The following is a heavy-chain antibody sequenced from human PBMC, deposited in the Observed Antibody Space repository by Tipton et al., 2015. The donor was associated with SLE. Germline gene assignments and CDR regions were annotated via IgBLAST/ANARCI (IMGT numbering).Heavy chain of an antibody. V-gene: IGHV4-39*07. J-gene: IGHJ4*02. Sequence: TLSLTCSVSDDSIRNSDFYWGWIRQSPGKGLEWIGSVFYSGSTYYTSSLKSRVTISVDTSKNQVSLKLISVTAADTAVFYCARGPDRGYRFDDWGQGTLVTVSS. CDR2: VFYSGST. D-gene: IGHD3-22*01. CDR3: ARGPDRGYRFDD. CDR1: DDSIRNSDFY.